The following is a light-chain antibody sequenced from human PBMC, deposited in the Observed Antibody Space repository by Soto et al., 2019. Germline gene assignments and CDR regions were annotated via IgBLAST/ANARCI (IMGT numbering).Light chain of an antibody. Sequence: FVLTQSPTTRCLSPGERATLSCRASQSVSRYLAWYQQRPGQAPRLLIYGASNRATGIPDRFSGSGSGTDFTLTISRLEPEDFAVYYCQQYGSSGTFGQGTKVDI. CDR2: GAS. CDR3: QQYGSSGT. CDR1: QSVSRY. V-gene: IGKV3-20*01. J-gene: IGKJ1*01.